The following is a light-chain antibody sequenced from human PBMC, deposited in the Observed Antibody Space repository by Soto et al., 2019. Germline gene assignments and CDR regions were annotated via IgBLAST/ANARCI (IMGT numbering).Light chain of an antibody. Sequence: DIVMTQSPDSLAVSLGERATINCKSSQSVLYSSNNKNYLAWYQQKPGQPPKLHIYWASTRESGVPDRFSGSGSGTDLTLTISSLQDEDVAVYYCQQYYSTPWTFGQGTKVEIK. V-gene: IGKV4-1*01. CDR1: QSVLYSSNNKNY. J-gene: IGKJ1*01. CDR2: WAS. CDR3: QQYYSTPWT.